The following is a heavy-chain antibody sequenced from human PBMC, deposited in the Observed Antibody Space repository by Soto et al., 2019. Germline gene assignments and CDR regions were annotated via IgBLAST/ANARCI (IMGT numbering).Heavy chain of an antibody. V-gene: IGHV4-34*01. Sequence: SETLSLTCAVYGGSFSGYYWSWIRQPPGKGLEWIGEINHSGSTNYNPSLKSRVTISVDTSKNQFSLKLSSVTAADTAVYYCARGLGSTGNDYWGQGTLVTVSS. D-gene: IGHD3-10*01. CDR1: GGSFSGYY. CDR3: ARGLGSTGNDY. J-gene: IGHJ4*02. CDR2: INHSGST.